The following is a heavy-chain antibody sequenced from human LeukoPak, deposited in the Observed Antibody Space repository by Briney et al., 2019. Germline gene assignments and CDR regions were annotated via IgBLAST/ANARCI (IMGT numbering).Heavy chain of an antibody. CDR2: INAGNGNT. CDR3: ARDPHYYVSGFDY. V-gene: IGHV1-3*01. J-gene: IGHJ4*02. Sequence: ASVKVSCKASGYTFTSYAMHWVRQAPGQRLEWMGWINAGNGNTKYSQKFQGRVTITSDTSASTAYMELSSLRSEDTAVYYCARDPHYYVSGFDYWGQGPLVTVSS. CDR1: GYTFTSYA. D-gene: IGHD3-10*01.